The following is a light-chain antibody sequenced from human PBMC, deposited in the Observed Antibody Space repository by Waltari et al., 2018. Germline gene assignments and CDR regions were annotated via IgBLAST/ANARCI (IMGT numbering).Light chain of an antibody. CDR2: DAS. CDR3: QQRSNWPPEFT. CDR1: QSVSSY. J-gene: IGKJ3*01. V-gene: IGKV3-11*01. Sequence: LSLSPGERATLSCRASQSVSSYLAWYQQKPGQAPRLLIYDASNRATGIPARFSGSGSGTDFTLTISSLEPEDFAVYYCQQRSNWPPEFTFGPGTKVDIK.